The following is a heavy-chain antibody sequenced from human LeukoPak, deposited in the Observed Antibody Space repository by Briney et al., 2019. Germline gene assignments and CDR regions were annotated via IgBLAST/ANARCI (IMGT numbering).Heavy chain of an antibody. CDR1: GFTFSDFT. Sequence: GGSLRLSCAASGFTFSDFTMNWVRQAPGKGLEWVSSISSSSGYIYYADSVKSRFTISRDNAKNSVSLQMNSLRAKDTAVYFCARDASGWYNWFDPWGQGSLVTVSS. CDR2: ISSSSGYI. CDR3: ARDASGWYNWFDP. V-gene: IGHV3-21*01. J-gene: IGHJ5*02. D-gene: IGHD6-19*01.